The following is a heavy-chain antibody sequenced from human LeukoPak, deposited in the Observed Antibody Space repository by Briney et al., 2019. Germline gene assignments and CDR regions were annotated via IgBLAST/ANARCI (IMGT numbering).Heavy chain of an antibody. D-gene: IGHD2-15*01. CDR2: ISGSGGST. CDR3: AKVRGYCSGGSCPDY. CDR1: GFTFSSYA. Sequence: GGSLRLSCAASGFTFSSYAMSWVRQAPGKGLEWVSAISGSGGSTYYADSVKGRFTISRGNSKNTLYLQMNSLRAEDTAVYYCAKVRGYCSGGSCPDYWGQGTLVTVSS. J-gene: IGHJ4*02. V-gene: IGHV3-23*01.